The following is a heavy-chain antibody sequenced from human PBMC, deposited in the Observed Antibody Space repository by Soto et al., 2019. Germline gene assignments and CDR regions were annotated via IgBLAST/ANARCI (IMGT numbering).Heavy chain of an antibody. CDR1: GFTFSSYS. V-gene: IGHV3-21*01. CDR2: ISSSSSYI. CDR3: ARGYYDSSGYYYSSLDY. J-gene: IGHJ4*02. D-gene: IGHD3-22*01. Sequence: GGSLRLSCAASGFTFSSYSMNWVRQAPGKGLEWVSSISSSSSYIYYADSVKGRFTISRDNAKNPLYLQMNSLRAEDTAVYYCARGYYDSSGYYYSSLDYWGQGTLVTDSS.